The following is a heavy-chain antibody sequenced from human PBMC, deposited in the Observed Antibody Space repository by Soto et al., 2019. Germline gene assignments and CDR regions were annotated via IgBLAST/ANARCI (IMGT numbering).Heavy chain of an antibody. V-gene: IGHV4-59*01. CDR2: IYYSGST. Sequence: SSETLSLTCTVSGGSISSYYWSWIRQPPGKGLEWIGYIYYSGSTNYNPSLKSRVTISVDTSKNQFSLKLSSVTAADTAVYYCARDAGYCSGGSCSPFDYWGQGTLVTVSS. CDR1: GGSISSYY. D-gene: IGHD2-15*01. CDR3: ARDAGYCSGGSCSPFDY. J-gene: IGHJ4*02.